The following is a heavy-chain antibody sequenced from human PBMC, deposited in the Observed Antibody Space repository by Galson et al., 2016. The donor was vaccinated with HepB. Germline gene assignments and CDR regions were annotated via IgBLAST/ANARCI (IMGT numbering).Heavy chain of an antibody. J-gene: IGHJ5*02. CDR3: ARSFRPDFCGGSGFDP. Sequence: QSGAEVKKPGESLKISCKGSGYSFNNHWIGWVRQMPGKGLEWMGIIFPGDSDTRYSPSFQGHVTISVDQSMSTAYLHWTSLKASDSARYYWARSFRPDFCGGSGFDPWGQGTLVTVSA. V-gene: IGHV5-51*01. D-gene: IGHD2-21*01. CDR1: GYSFNNHW. CDR2: IFPGDSDT.